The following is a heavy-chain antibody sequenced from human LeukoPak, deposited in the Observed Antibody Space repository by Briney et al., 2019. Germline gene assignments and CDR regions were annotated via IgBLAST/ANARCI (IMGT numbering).Heavy chain of an antibody. CDR3: ARHFVVRGSYNWFDP. CDR2: IYPGDPDT. V-gene: IGHV5-51*01. Sequence: GESLKISCKGSGYSFTSYWIGWVRQMPGKGLEWMGIIYPGDPDTRYSPSFQGQVTISADKSISTAYLQWSSLKASDTAMYYCARHFVVRGSYNWFDPWGQGTLVTVSS. D-gene: IGHD3-10*01. CDR1: GYSFTSYW. J-gene: IGHJ5*02.